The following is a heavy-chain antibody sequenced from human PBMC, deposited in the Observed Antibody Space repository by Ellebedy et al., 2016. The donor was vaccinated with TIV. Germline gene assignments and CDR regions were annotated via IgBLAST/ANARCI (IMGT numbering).Heavy chain of an antibody. Sequence: GESLKISCAASGFTFRTYWMHWVRQAPGKGLVWVSHINNYGSTTDYADSVKGRFTISRDNAKSTLYLQMNSLRADDTGVYFCVRSGGTPVVSYGLAVWGRGTAVTVSS. V-gene: IGHV3-74*01. CDR2: INNYGSTT. J-gene: IGHJ6*02. D-gene: IGHD2-21*01. CDR3: VRSGGTPVVSYGLAV. CDR1: GFTFRTYW.